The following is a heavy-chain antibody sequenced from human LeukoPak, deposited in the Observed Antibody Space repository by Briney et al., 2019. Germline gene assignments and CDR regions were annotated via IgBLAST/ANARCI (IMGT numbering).Heavy chain of an antibody. CDR3: AREGIASTSGIDY. CDR2: IYTSGST. V-gene: IGHV4-61*02. D-gene: IGHD6-13*01. Sequence: SQTLSLTCTVSGGSISSGSYYWSWIRQPAGKGLEWIGRIYTSGSTNYNPSLKSRVTISVDTSKNQFSLKLSSVTAADTAVYYCAREGIASTSGIDYWGQGTLVTVSS. CDR1: GGSISSGSYY. J-gene: IGHJ4*02.